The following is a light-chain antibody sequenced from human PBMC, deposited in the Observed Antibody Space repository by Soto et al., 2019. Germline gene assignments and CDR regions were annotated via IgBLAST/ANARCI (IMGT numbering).Light chain of an antibody. CDR2: DAS. J-gene: IGKJ4*01. CDR1: QVFTGA. Sequence: AIQLTQSPSSLSASVGDRVTITCRASQVFTGALAWYQQKPGEPPNLLIYDASTLEIGVPSRFSGSGSGTDFTLTLSRLQPEDSATYFWQPFNNLVLTFGGGTKVEIK. CDR3: QPFNNLVLT. V-gene: IGKV1D-13*01.